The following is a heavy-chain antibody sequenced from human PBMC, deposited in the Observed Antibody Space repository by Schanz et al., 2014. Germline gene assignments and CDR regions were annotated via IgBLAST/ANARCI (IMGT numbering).Heavy chain of an antibody. Sequence: EVQLVESGGGLVKPGGSLRLSCAASGFTFSDYSMNWVRQAPGKGLEWVSSIFSSSTYIYYAGSVKGRFTISRDNAKNSLFLPMNSLRGEETGVYYCGASSYGYYHYFDYWGQGTLVTVSS. CDR3: GASSYGYYHYFDY. D-gene: IGHD5-18*01. V-gene: IGHV3-21*01. J-gene: IGHJ4*02. CDR2: IFSSSTYI. CDR1: GFTFSDYS.